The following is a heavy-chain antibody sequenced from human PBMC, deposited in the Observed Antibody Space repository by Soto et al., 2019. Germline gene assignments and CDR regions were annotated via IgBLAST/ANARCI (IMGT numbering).Heavy chain of an antibody. J-gene: IGHJ4*02. Sequence: GGSLRLSCAASGFTFSSYGMHWVRQAPGKGLEWVAVISHDGSNKYYADSVKGRFTISRDNSKNTLYLQMNSLRAEDTAVYYCAKTTGTALFDYWGQGTLVTVSS. CDR1: GFTFSSYG. D-gene: IGHD1-1*01. V-gene: IGHV3-30*18. CDR2: ISHDGSNK. CDR3: AKTTGTALFDY.